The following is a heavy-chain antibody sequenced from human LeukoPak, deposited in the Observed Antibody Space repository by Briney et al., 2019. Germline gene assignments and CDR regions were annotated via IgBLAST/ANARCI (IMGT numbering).Heavy chain of an antibody. Sequence: GGTLRLSCAASGFTFSSHGMNWVRQAPGKGLEWVALISYDGSKKYYTDSVKGRFTISRDNSKNTLYLQMNSLRAEDTALYYCSNGRTSSGTLQHDYWGQGTLVTVSS. J-gene: IGHJ4*02. V-gene: IGHV3-30*18. D-gene: IGHD6-19*01. CDR1: GFTFSSHG. CDR2: ISYDGSKK. CDR3: SNGRTSSGTLQHDY.